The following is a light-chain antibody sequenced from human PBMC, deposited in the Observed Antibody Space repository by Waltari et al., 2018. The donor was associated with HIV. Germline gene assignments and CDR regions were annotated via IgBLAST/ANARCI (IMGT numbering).Light chain of an antibody. CDR3: QQYNIWPPDA. J-gene: IGKJ2*01. CDR1: QSVSTN. Sequence: EIVLTQSPATLSLFPGEGATLSCRDSQSVSTNLACYQQKSGQAPTLLISAASTMASGIPTRFSGSGSGTEFTLTISSLQSEDFAVYYCQQYNIWPPDAFGQGTKLEIK. CDR2: AAS. V-gene: IGKV3-15*01.